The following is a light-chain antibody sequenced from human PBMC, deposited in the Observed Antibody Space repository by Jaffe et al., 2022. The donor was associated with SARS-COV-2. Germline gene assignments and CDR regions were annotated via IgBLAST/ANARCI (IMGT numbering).Light chain of an antibody. J-gene: IGLJ2*01. Sequence: QSALTQPASVSGSPGQSITISCTGTSSDVGGYNYVSWYQHHPGKAPKLMISDVSSRPSGVSNRFSGSKSGNTASLTISGLQAEDEADYYCSSYTSSSTSVVFGGGTKLTVL. CDR2: DVS. CDR1: SSDVGGYNY. V-gene: IGLV2-14*03. CDR3: SSYTSSSTSVV.